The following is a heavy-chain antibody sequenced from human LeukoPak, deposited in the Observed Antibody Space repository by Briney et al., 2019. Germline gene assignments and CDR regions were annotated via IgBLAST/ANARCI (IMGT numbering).Heavy chain of an antibody. CDR1: GDSVSSNSAA. CDR2: TYYRSKWST. Sequence: SQTLSLTCAISGDSVSSNSAAWNWIRQSPSRGLEWLGRTYYRSKWSTYYAVSVKSRISINRDTSKDQISLQLNSVTPEDTAVYYCARSTGPIDYWGQGTLVTVSS. D-gene: IGHD1-1*01. J-gene: IGHJ4*02. CDR3: ARSTGPIDY. V-gene: IGHV6-1*01.